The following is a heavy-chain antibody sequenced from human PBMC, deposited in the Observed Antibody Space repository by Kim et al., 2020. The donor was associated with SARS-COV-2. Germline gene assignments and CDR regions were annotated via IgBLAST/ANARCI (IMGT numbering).Heavy chain of an antibody. CDR3: ARGGRGYSYGNFDY. Sequence: NPSLTRRVTISVDTSTNQFSLKLRSVTAAYTAVYYCARGGRGYSYGNFDYWGQGTLVTASS. D-gene: IGHD5-18*01. J-gene: IGHJ4*02. V-gene: IGHV4-34*01.